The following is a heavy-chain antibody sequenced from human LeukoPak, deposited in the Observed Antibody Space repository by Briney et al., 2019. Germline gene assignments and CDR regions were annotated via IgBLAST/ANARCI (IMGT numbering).Heavy chain of an antibody. Sequence: GGSLRLSCGATGFTISSYWMHWVRQAPGKGLVWVSRINGDGSSTTYADSVKGRFTISRDNAKNTLYLQMNSLRAEDTAVYYCAKDRAVAGPRTPFDYWGQGTLVTVSS. CDR2: INGDGSST. V-gene: IGHV3-74*03. J-gene: IGHJ4*02. CDR3: AKDRAVAGPRTPFDY. D-gene: IGHD6-19*01. CDR1: GFTISSYW.